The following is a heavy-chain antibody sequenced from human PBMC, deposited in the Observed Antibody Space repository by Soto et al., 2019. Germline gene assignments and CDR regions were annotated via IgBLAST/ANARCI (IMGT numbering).Heavy chain of an antibody. J-gene: IGHJ4*02. CDR1: GFTFSSYA. CDR2: ISGSGGST. V-gene: IGHV3-23*01. D-gene: IGHD5-12*01. Sequence: EVQLLESGGGLVQPGGSLRLSCAASGFTFSSYAMSWVRQAPGKGLEWVSAISGSGGSTYYADSAKGRFTISRDNSKNTLYLQMNSLRAEDTAVYYCATRQSRDGYNSGYWGQGTLVTVSS. CDR3: ATRQSRDGYNSGY.